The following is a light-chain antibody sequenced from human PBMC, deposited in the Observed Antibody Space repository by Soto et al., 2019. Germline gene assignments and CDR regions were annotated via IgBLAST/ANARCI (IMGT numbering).Light chain of an antibody. V-gene: IGLV2-11*01. J-gene: IGLJ2*01. CDR3: CSFAGTYTWL. Sequence: QSVLTQPRSVSGSPGQSVTLSCSGSGSDVGGYYFVYWYQQHPGKAPKLIIYDVSKRPSGVPDRYSGSKSGNTASLTISGLQAEDEADYDCCSFAGTYTWLFGGGTKLTVL. CDR1: GSDVGGYYF. CDR2: DVS.